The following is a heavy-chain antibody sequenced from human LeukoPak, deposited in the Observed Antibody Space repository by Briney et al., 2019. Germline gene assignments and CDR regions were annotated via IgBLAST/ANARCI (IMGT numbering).Heavy chain of an antibody. J-gene: IGHJ4*02. V-gene: IGHV1-2*02. D-gene: IGHD5-18*01. CDR2: INPNGGGT. Sequence: ASVKVSCKPSGYTFTDYYIHWVRQAPGQGLEWMGWINPNGGGTNYAQNFQGRVTMTRDTSISTAYMELSRLRSDDTAVYYCASGYRFGNWGQGTLVTVSS. CDR1: GYTFTDYY. CDR3: ASGYRFGN.